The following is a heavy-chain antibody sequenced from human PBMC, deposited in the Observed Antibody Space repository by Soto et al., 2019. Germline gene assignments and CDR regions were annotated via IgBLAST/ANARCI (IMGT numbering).Heavy chain of an antibody. V-gene: IGHV4-34*01. Sequence: PSETLSLSCGVSGGSFDGYYWSWLRQSTGKGLEWIGEINGSGATNYNPALKSRVSLSLDTSKNQFSLKLDSVTASDTAVYYCAKLWRHWGQGTLVTAPQ. CDR3: AKLWRH. CDR2: INGSGAT. D-gene: IGHD2-21*01. CDR1: GGSFDGYY. J-gene: IGHJ4*02.